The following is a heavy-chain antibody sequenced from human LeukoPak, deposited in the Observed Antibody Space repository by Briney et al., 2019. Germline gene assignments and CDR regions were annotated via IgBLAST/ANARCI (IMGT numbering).Heavy chain of an antibody. CDR1: GLSFSSYP. Sequence: GGSLRLSCAASGLSFSSYPLNWVRQALGKGLEWVSTISGDSSYIQYADSVKGRYTISRDNTKNSLFLQMSSLRAEDTAVYYCVRDTPGSGLLYYWGQGTLVTVSS. CDR2: ISGDSSYI. V-gene: IGHV3-21*01. D-gene: IGHD6-19*01. J-gene: IGHJ4*02. CDR3: VRDTPGSGLLYY.